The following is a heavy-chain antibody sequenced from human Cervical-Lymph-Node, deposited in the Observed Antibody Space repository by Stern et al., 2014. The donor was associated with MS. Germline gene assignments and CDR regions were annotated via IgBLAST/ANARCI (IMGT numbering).Heavy chain of an antibody. CDR1: GFSLTLTGEA. CDR3: ARRGSPNHGGYYFDY. V-gene: IGHV2-5*02. CDR2: IYWDDDK. Sequence: QVTLRESGPTLVRPTQTLSLTCTFSGFSLTLTGEAVAWIRKPPGKALEWLAPIYWDDDKVYSPSLKNRIALTKDTSKHQVVFTMTNMDPMDTATYYCARRGSPNHGGYYFDYWGQGSLVTVSS. J-gene: IGHJ4*02. D-gene: IGHD2-8*01.